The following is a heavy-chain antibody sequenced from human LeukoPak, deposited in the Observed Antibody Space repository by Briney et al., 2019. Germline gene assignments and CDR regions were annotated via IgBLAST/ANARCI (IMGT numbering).Heavy chain of an antibody. CDR1: GFTFSSYN. CDR2: ISSSSSYI. D-gene: IGHD3-10*01. J-gene: IGHJ4*02. CDR3: ARDINAIGGYYFDF. Sequence: GGSLRLSCAASGFTFSSYNMNWVRQAPGKGLEWVSSISSSSSYIYYADSVKGRFTISRDDAKNSLYLQMNSPRAEDTAVYYCARDINAIGGYYFDFWGQGTLVTVSS. V-gene: IGHV3-21*01.